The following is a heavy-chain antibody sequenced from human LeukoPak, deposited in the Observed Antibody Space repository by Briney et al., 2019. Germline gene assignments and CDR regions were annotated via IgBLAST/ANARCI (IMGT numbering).Heavy chain of an antibody. CDR3: ARDAPLTYYYDSSGFYYFDY. V-gene: IGHV1-69*05. Sequence: ASVKVSCKASGGTFSSYAISWVRQAPGQGLEWMGRIIPIFGTANYAQKFQGRVTITTDESTSTAYMEPSSLRSEDTAVYYCARDAPLTYYYDSSGFYYFDYWGQGTLVTVSS. D-gene: IGHD3-22*01. CDR1: GGTFSSYA. J-gene: IGHJ4*02. CDR2: IIPIFGTA.